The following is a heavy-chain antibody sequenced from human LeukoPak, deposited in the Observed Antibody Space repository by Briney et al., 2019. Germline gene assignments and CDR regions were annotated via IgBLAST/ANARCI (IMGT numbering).Heavy chain of an antibody. CDR3: AKVVGIAVAGTVDY. CDR2: ISYDGSNK. CDR1: GFTFSSYA. V-gene: IGHV3-30*04. Sequence: GRSLRLSCAASGFTFSSYAMHWVRQAPGKGLEWVAVISYDGSNKYYADSVKGRFTISRDNSKNTLYLQMNSLRAEDTAVYYCAKVVGIAVAGTVDYWGQGTLVTVSS. D-gene: IGHD6-19*01. J-gene: IGHJ4*02.